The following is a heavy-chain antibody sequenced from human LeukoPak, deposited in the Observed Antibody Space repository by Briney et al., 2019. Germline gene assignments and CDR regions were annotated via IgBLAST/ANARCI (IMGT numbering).Heavy chain of an antibody. V-gene: IGHV1-2*04. CDR2: INPNSGGT. Sequence: ASVKVSCKASGYTFTGYYMHWVRQAPGQGLEWMGWINPNSGGTNYAQKFQGWVTMTRDTSISTAYMELSRLRSDDTAVYYCARTHFYVWGSYRYGRYFDYWGQGTLVTVSS. CDR1: GYTFTGYY. D-gene: IGHD3-16*02. J-gene: IGHJ4*02. CDR3: ARTHFYVWGSYRYGRYFDY.